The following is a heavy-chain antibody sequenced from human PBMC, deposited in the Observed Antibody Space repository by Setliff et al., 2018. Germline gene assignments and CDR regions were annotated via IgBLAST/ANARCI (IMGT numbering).Heavy chain of an antibody. CDR1: GASISSHY. Sequence: SETLSLTCTVSGASISSHYWSWIRQAPGKGLQWIAYAHYNGGTNYNPSLKSRVAISVDTSKNQFSLRLSSVTAADTAVYYCAKEGYYDHFGYYHYYFDFWGQGTLVTVSS. V-gene: IGHV4-59*08. D-gene: IGHD3-22*01. J-gene: IGHJ4*02. CDR2: AHYNGGT. CDR3: AKEGYYDHFGYYHYYFDF.